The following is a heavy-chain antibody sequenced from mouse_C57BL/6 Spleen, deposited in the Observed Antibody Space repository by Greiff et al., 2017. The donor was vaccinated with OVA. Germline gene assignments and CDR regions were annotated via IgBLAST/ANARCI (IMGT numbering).Heavy chain of an antibody. CDR1: GYSITSGYD. D-gene: IGHD1-1*01. CDR2: ISYSGST. CDR3: ARWDYCSSYRGRYAMDY. Sequence: VQLQQSGPGMVKPSQSLSLTCTVTGYSITSGYDWHWIRHFPGNKLEWMGYISYSGSTNYNPSLKSRISITHDTSKNHFFLKLNSVTTEDTATYYCARWDYCSSYRGRYAMDYWGQGTSVTVSS. V-gene: IGHV3-1*01. J-gene: IGHJ4*01.